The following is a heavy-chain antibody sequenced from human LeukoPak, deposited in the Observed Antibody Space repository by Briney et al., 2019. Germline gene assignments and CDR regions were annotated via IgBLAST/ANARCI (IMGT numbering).Heavy chain of an antibody. D-gene: IGHD2-2*01. CDR1: GGSFSGYY. Sequence: SETLSLTCAVHGGSFSGYYWSWIRQPPGKGLEWIGEINHSGSTNYNPSLKSRVTISVDTSKNQFSLKLSSVTAADTAVYYCARGRYCSSTSCYDFQHWGQGTLVTVSS. J-gene: IGHJ1*01. CDR3: ARGRYCSSTSCYDFQH. V-gene: IGHV4-34*01. CDR2: INHSGST.